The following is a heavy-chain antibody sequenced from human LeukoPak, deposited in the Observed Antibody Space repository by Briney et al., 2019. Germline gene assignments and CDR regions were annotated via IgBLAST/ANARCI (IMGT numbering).Heavy chain of an antibody. J-gene: IGHJ4*02. CDR1: GFTFSSYD. V-gene: IGHV3-13*04. Sequence: PGGSLRLSCAASGFTFSSYDMHWVRQATGKGLEWVSAIGTAGDTYYPGSVKGRFTISRENAKNSLYLQMNSLRAEDTAVYYCARDLLGYSYDAYYFDFWGQGTLVTVSS. CDR3: ARDLLGYSYDAYYFDF. CDR2: IGTAGDT. D-gene: IGHD5-18*01.